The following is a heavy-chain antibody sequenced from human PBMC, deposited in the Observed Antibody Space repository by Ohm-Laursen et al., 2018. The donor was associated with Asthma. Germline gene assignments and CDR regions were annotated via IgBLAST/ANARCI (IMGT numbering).Heavy chain of an antibody. CDR3: ARDLTVTAVGVNYYYYYGMDV. Sequence: GASVKVSCKASGYTFTSYYMHWVRQAPGQGLEWMGIINPSGGSTSYAQKFQGRVTMTRDTSTSTVYMELSSLRSEDTAVYYCARDLTVTAVGVNYYYYYGMDVWGQGTTVTVSS. J-gene: IGHJ6*02. CDR2: INPSGGST. D-gene: IGHD4-17*01. V-gene: IGHV1-46*03. CDR1: GYTFTSYY.